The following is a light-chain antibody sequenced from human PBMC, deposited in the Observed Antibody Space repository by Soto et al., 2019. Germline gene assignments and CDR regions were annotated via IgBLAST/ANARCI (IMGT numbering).Light chain of an antibody. J-gene: IGKJ1*01. Sequence: DIQMTQSPSTLSASVGDRVTITCRASQSISKWLAWYQQKPGKAPKVLIFDASTLESGVPSRFSGSGSGTEFTLTISSLQPDDFATYYCQQYNGYLTWTFGQGTKLEIK. CDR1: QSISKW. CDR3: QQYNGYLTWT. CDR2: DAS. V-gene: IGKV1-5*01.